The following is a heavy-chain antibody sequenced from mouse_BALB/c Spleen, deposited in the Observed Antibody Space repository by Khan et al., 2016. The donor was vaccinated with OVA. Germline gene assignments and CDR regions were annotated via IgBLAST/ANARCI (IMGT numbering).Heavy chain of an antibody. CDR1: GYSITSDYA. J-gene: IGHJ2*01. CDR2: LSYSGNT. V-gene: IGHV3-2*02. D-gene: IGHD1-1*01. Sequence: EVKLEESGPGLVKPSQSLSLTCTVTGYSITSDYAWNWIRQFPGNKLEWMGFLSYSGNTNYNPSLKSRISITRDTSKNQFFLQLNSVTTEDTARYYCARVYGGDFDYWGQGTTLTVSS. CDR3: ARVYGGDFDY.